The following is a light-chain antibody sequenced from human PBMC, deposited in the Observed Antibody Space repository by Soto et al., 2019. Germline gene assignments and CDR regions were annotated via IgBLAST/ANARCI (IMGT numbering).Light chain of an antibody. J-gene: IGLJ7*01. CDR3: SSYTSTSTRV. CDR1: SSDVGGYNY. V-gene: IGLV2-14*01. CDR2: EVS. Sequence: QSALTQPAFVSGSPGQSITISCTGTSSDVGGYNYVSWYQHPPGKAPKLMISEVSNRPSGVSNRFSGSKSGNTASLTISGLQAEDEADYYCSSYTSTSTRVFGTGTPLTVL.